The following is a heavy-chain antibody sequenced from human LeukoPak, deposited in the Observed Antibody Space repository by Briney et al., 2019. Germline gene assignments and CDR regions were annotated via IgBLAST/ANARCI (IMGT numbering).Heavy chain of an antibody. J-gene: IGHJ4*02. D-gene: IGHD5-12*01. CDR1: GFTFSSFG. CDR2: IRYDGSNK. V-gene: IGHV3-30*02. Sequence: GGSLRLSCAASGFTFSSFGMSWVRQAPGKGLEWVSFIRYDGSNKYYADSVKGRFTISRDNSKNTLYLQMNSLRAEDTAVYYCAREENHIVTTSYYFGHWGQGTLVTVSS. CDR3: AREENHIVTTSYYFGH.